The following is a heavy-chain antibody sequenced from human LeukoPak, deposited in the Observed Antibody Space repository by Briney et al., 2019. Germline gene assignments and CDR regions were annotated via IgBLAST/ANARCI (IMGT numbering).Heavy chain of an antibody. CDR3: AKALGYSYGPFDY. Sequence: GGSLRLSCAVSGFTVSSYAMSWVRQAPGKGLGWVSAISGRGGSTYYADSVKGRFTISRDNSKNTLYLQMNSLRAEDTAVYYCAKALGYSYGPFDYWGQGTLVTVSS. V-gene: IGHV3-23*01. D-gene: IGHD5-18*01. CDR2: ISGRGGST. J-gene: IGHJ4*02. CDR1: GFTVSSYA.